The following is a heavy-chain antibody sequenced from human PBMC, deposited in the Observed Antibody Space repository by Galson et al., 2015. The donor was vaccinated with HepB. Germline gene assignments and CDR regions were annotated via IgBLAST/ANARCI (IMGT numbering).Heavy chain of an antibody. Sequence: SVKVSCKASGYTFTSYAMNWVRQAPGQGLEWMGWINTNTGNPTYAQGFTGRFVFSLDTSVSTAYLQISSLKAEDTAVYYCARDQASGYCSGGSCYSAFAYNWFDPWGQGTLVTVSS. CDR1: GYTFTSYA. CDR2: INTNTGNP. CDR3: ARDQASGYCSGGSCYSAFAYNWFDP. V-gene: IGHV7-4-1*02. J-gene: IGHJ5*02. D-gene: IGHD2-15*01.